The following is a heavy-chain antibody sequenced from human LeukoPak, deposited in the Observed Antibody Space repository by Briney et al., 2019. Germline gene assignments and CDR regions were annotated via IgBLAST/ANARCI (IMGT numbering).Heavy chain of an antibody. CDR2: MNPNSGNT. D-gene: IGHD6-19*01. CDR3: ASDGYSSASYGMDV. J-gene: IGHJ6*02. Sequence: ASVKVSCKASGYTFTSYDINWVRQATGQGLEWMGWMNPNSGNTGYAQKFQGRVTMTRNTSISTAYMELSSLRSEDTAVYYRASDGYSSASYGMDVWGQGTTVTVSS. V-gene: IGHV1-8*01. CDR1: GYTFTSYD.